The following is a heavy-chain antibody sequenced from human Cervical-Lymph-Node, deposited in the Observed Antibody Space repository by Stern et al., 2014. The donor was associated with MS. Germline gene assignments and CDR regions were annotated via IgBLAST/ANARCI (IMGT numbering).Heavy chain of an antibody. CDR3: ARDLTSGTPAGAFDI. CDR1: GFTFNGYA. D-gene: IGHD1-26*01. Sequence: VQLVQSGGDVVQPGRSLRLSCAASGFTFNGYAMHWVRQAPGKGLEWVAVTPSDGRDNYYAEPLKGRCAISSEKSNTDLSLQRNSLRAEDRAVYYCARDLTSGTPAGAFDIWGQGTMVTVSS. V-gene: IGHV3-30*09. J-gene: IGHJ3*02. CDR2: TPSDGRDN.